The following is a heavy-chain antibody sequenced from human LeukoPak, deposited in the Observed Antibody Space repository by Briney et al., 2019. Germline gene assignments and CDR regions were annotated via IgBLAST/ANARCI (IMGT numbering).Heavy chain of an antibody. J-gene: IGHJ4*02. CDR1: GGSISSYY. CDR2: IHYSGST. CDR3: ARARSPYYYGSGSYPDYFDY. Sequence: SETLSLTCTVSGGSISSYYWSWIRQPPGKGLEWIGYIHYSGSTNYNPSLKSRVTISVDTSKNQFSLRLRSVTAADTAVYYCARARSPYYYGSGSYPDYFDYWGQGTLVTVSS. D-gene: IGHD3-10*01. V-gene: IGHV4-59*08.